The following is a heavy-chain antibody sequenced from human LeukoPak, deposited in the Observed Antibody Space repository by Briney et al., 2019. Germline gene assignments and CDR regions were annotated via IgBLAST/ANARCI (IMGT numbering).Heavy chain of an antibody. Sequence: GGSLRLSCAAPGFTFSSYAMHWVRQAPGKGLEWVAVISYDGSNKYYADSVKGRFTISRDNSKNTLYLQMNSLRAEDTAVYYCARETVDYGDYLDYWGQGTLVTVPS. CDR1: GFTFSSYA. D-gene: IGHD4-17*01. V-gene: IGHV3-30-3*01. CDR2: ISYDGSNK. J-gene: IGHJ4*02. CDR3: ARETVDYGDYLDY.